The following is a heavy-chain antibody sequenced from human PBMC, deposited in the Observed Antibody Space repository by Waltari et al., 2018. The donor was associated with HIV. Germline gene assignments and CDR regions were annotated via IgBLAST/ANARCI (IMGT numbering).Heavy chain of an antibody. D-gene: IGHD2-21*01. CDR1: GFTFKNAW. CDR2: IKSKADGGTI. J-gene: IGHJ6*02. V-gene: IGHV3-15*01. CDR3: TTDEGDWNYGGP. Sequence: EVQLVESGGGLIRPGGSVRLSCVASGFTFKNAWMTWVGKAPGKGLEWLGRIKSKADGGTIDYAAPLKGRSTISRDDSKNTFFLQMGSLEIEDTAVYYCTTDEGDWNYGGPWGQGTTVTVS.